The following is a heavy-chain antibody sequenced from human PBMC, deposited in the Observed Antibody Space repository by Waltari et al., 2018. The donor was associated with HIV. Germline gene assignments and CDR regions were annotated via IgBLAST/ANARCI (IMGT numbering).Heavy chain of an antibody. CDR2: INHSGST. V-gene: IGHV4-34*01. D-gene: IGHD6-13*01. CDR1: GGSFSGYY. CDR3: ARGEQQLNSNEYFQH. J-gene: IGHJ1*01. Sequence: QVQLQQWGAGLLKPSETLSLTCAVYGGSFSGYYWSWIRQPPGKGLEWIGEINHSGSTNYNPSLKSRVTISVDTSKNQFSLKLSSVTAADTAVYYCARGEQQLNSNEYFQHWGQGTLVTVSS.